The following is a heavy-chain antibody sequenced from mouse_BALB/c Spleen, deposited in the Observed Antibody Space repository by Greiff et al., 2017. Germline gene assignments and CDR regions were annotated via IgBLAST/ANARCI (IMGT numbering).Heavy chain of an antibody. J-gene: IGHJ3*01. CDR2: ISSGGSYT. D-gene: IGHD3-2*01. Sequence: EVQLVESGGGLVKPGGSLKLSCAASGFTFSSYAMAWVRQSPEKRLEWVADISSGGSYTYYPDTVTGRFTISRDNAKNTLYLEMSSLRSEDTAMYYFERIDSSGCVPAGFAYWGQGTLVTVSA. V-gene: IGHV5-9-4*01. CDR3: ERIDSSGCVPAGFAY. CDR1: GFTFSSYA.